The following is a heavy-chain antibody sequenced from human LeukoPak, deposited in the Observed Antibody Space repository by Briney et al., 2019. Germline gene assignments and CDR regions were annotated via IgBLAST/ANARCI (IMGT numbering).Heavy chain of an antibody. D-gene: IGHD3-22*01. CDR2: IYYSGST. CDR3: ARDSGYYYDSSGYYPSFDY. CDR1: GGSISSYY. V-gene: IGHV4-59*01. J-gene: IGHJ4*02. Sequence: SETLSLTCTVSGGSISSYYWSWIRQPPGKGLEWIGYIYYSGSTNYNPSLKSRVTISVDMSKNQFSLKLSSVTAADTAVYYCARDSGYYYDSSGYYPSFDYWGQGTLVTVSS.